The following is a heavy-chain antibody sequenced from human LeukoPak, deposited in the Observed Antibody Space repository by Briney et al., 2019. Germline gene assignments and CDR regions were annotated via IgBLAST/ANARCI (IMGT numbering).Heavy chain of an antibody. Sequence: PGGSLRLSCAASGFTFSSYAMSWVRQAPGKGLEWVSAISGSGGSTYYADSVKGRFTISRDNSKNIVYLQMNSLRAEDTAIYYCARGNEKGYWGQGTLVVVSS. CDR1: GFTFSSYA. CDR3: ARGNEKGY. CDR2: ISGSGGST. J-gene: IGHJ4*02. V-gene: IGHV3-23*01.